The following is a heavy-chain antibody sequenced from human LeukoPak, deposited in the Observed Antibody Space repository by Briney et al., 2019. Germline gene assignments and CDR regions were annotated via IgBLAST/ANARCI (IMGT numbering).Heavy chain of an antibody. CDR2: IGAYNGNT. Sequence: ASVKVSCKASGYTFTSYGISWVRQAPGQGLEWMGWIGAYNGNTNYAQKLQGRVTMTTDTSTSTAYMELRSLRSDDTAVYYCARAPYTVWFGESFSYYGMDVWGKGTTVTVSS. D-gene: IGHD3-10*01. J-gene: IGHJ6*04. V-gene: IGHV1-18*04. CDR3: ARAPYTVWFGESFSYYGMDV. CDR1: GYTFTSYG.